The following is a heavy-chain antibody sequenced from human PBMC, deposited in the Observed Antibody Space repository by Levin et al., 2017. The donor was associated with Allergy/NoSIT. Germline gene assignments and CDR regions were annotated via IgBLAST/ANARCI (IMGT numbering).Heavy chain of an antibody. CDR1: GFTFSSYS. J-gene: IGHJ4*02. CDR2: ISSSSSTI. Sequence: GGSLRLSCAASGFTFSSYSMNWVRQAPGKGLEWVSYISSSSSTIYYADSVKGRFTISRDNAKNSLYLQMNSLRDEDTAVYYCARDQGPPRWLELPSYFDYWGQGTLVTVSS. V-gene: IGHV3-48*02. D-gene: IGHD1-7*01. CDR3: ARDQGPPRWLELPSYFDY.